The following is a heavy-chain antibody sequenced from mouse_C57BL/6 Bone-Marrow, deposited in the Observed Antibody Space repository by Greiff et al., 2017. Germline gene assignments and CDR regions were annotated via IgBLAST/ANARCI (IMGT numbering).Heavy chain of an antibody. D-gene: IGHD6-5*01. CDR2: INPSSGYT. CDR3: EPNYAMDY. CDR1: GYTFTSYW. V-gene: IGHV1-7*01. J-gene: IGHJ4*01. Sequence: VQLQQSGAELAKPGASVKLSCKASGYTFTSYWMHWVKQRPGQGLEWIGYINPSSGYTNYNQKFKDKATLTADKSSSTAYMQLSSLTYEDSAVYYCEPNYAMDYWGQGTSVTVSS.